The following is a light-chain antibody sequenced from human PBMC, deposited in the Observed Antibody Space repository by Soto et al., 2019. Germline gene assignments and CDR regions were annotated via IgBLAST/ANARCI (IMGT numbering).Light chain of an antibody. J-gene: IGKJ4*01. Sequence: IVLTQSPATRSLSAGERATLSCRASQSVSSYLAWYQQKPGQAPRLLIYDASNTATGIPARFSGSVSGTDGTLTISSLENEDGAVYYCQQCSNWTLTFCGGTKVDIK. CDR3: QQCSNWTLT. V-gene: IGKV3-11*01. CDR2: DAS. CDR1: QSVSSY.